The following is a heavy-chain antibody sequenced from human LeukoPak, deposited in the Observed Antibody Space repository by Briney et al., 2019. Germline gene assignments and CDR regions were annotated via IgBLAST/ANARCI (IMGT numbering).Heavy chain of an antibody. V-gene: IGHV5-51*01. D-gene: IGHD2-2*01. Sequence: GESLEISCKGSGYSFATYWIGWVRQMPGRGLEWMGIIYPGDSDTRYSPSFQGQVTISADKSISTAYLQWSSLKASGTAMYYCAKLGCSTASCNEDNWFDPWGQGALVTVSS. J-gene: IGHJ5*02. CDR3: AKLGCSTASCNEDNWFDP. CDR2: IYPGDSDT. CDR1: GYSFATYW.